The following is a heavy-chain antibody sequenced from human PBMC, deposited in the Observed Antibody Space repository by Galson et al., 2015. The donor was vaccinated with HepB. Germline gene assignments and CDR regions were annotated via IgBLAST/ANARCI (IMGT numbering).Heavy chain of an antibody. CDR1: GFTFDDYG. J-gene: IGHJ4*02. D-gene: IGHD1-26*01. Sequence: SLRLSCAASGFTFDDYGMSWVRQAPGKGLEWVSGINWNGGSTGYADSVKGRFTISRDNAKNSLYLQMNSLRAEDTALYHCARAPEPDSGSYYFDYWGQGTLVTVSS. V-gene: IGHV3-20*01. CDR2: INWNGGST. CDR3: ARAPEPDSGSYYFDY.